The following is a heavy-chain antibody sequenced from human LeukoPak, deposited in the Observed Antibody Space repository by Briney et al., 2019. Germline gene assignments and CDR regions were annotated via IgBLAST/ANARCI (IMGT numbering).Heavy chain of an antibody. Sequence: GGSLRLSCAASGFTFSSYAMSWVRQAPGKGLEWVSSISSSSSYIYYADSVKGRFTISRDNAKNSLYLQMNSLRAEDTAVYYCARDAEEDWFDPWGQGTLVTVSS. V-gene: IGHV3-21*01. J-gene: IGHJ5*02. CDR3: ARDAEEDWFDP. CDR2: ISSSSSYI. CDR1: GFTFSSYA.